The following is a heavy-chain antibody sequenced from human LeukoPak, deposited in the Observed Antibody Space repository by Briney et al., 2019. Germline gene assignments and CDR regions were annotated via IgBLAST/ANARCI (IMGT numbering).Heavy chain of an antibody. J-gene: IGHJ4*02. V-gene: IGHV3-11*06. D-gene: IGHD2-2*01. CDR2: VSSSSSYT. CDR3: ARVRYCSSTSCPYYFDY. Sequence: WGSLRLSCAASGFTFSDYYMSWIRQAPGKGLEWVSYVSSSSSYTNYADSVKGRFTISRDNAKNSLYLQMNSLRAEDTAVYYCARVRYCSSTSCPYYFDYWGQGTLVTVAS. CDR1: GFTFSDYY.